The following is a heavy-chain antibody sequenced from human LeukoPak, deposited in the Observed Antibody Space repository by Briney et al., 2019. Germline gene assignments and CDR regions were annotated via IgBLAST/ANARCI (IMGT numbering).Heavy chain of an antibody. CDR1: GGSISDGGYY. Sequence: PSETLSLTCTVSGGSISDGGYYWSWIRQHPGKGLERIGYIYDSGTTYYSPALQSRVTISVDTSDNKFSVELKSLTAADGAVDYCAKGGDRRGFDYWGQGTLVTVSS. J-gene: IGHJ4*02. V-gene: IGHV4-31*03. D-gene: IGHD1-14*01. CDR3: AKGGDRRGFDY. CDR2: IYDSGTT.